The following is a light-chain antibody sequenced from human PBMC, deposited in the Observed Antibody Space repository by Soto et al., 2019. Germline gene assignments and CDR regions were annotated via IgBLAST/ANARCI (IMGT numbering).Light chain of an antibody. J-gene: IGKJ1*01. CDR3: QQYDNWPWT. CDR2: DAS. Sequence: DIQMTQSPSTLSASVGDRVTITCRASQSISSWLAWYQQKAGKAPKLLINDASSLESGVPARFSGSGSGTDFTLTISSLQSEDFAVYYCQQYDNWPWTFGQGTKVDIK. V-gene: IGKV1-5*01. CDR1: QSISSW.